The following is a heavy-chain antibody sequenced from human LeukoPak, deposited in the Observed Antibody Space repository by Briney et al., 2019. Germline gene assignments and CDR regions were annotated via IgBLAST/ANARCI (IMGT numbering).Heavy chain of an antibody. V-gene: IGHV3-23*01. CDR2: IRGSGGNT. Sequence: GGSLRLSCAASGFTFSSYAMSWVRQAPGKGLECVSTIRGSGGNTYYADSVKGRFTISRDNSKNTLYLQMNSLRAEDTAVYYCAKDGYYYGSGSYSPFDYWGQGTLVTVSS. D-gene: IGHD3-10*01. J-gene: IGHJ4*02. CDR3: AKDGYYYGSGSYSPFDY. CDR1: GFTFSSYA.